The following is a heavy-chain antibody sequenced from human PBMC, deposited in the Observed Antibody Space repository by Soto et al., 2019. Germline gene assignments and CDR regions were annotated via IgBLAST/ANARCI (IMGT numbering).Heavy chain of an antibody. D-gene: IGHD1-26*01. Sequence: SETLSLTCTVSGASITFGGYSWSWIRQTPGRGLEWIGYINHLETTFYNPSFESRLTLSIDRAKNQFSLKLHSMSAADRAVYFCARGGGSDPFDYWGQGILVTVSS. CDR2: INHLETT. CDR3: ARGGGSDPFDY. CDR1: GASITFGGYS. J-gene: IGHJ4*02. V-gene: IGHV4-30-2*01.